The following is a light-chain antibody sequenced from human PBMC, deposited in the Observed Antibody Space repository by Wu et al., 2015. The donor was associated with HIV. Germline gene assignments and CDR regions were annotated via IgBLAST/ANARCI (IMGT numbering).Light chain of an antibody. CDR3: QQYHSYPYT. J-gene: IGKJ2*01. Sequence: DIQMTQSPSTLSASVGDRVTITCRASRYLSRWLAWYQQKPGKAPKLLIYKVSSLERGVPSRFSGSESGTQFTLTISSLQPDDFATYYCQQYHSYPYTFGQGTKLEIK. CDR1: RYLSRW. CDR2: KVS. V-gene: IGKV1-5*03.